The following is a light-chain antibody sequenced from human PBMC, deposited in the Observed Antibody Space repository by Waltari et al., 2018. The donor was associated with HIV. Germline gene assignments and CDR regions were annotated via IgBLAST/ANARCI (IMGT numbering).Light chain of an antibody. CDR3: SSYTSSSALDVV. CDR1: SSDVGGYDY. J-gene: IGLJ2*01. V-gene: IGLV2-14*03. Sequence: QSALTQPASVSGSPGQSITISCTGTSSDVGGYDYVSWYQQHPGKAPKLMIFDVSNRPSGFSNRFSGSESGNTASLTISGLQAEDEADYYCSSYTSSSALDVVFGGGTKLTVL. CDR2: DVS.